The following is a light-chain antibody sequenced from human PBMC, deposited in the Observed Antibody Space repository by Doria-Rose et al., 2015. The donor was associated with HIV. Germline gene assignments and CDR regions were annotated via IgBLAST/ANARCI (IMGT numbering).Light chain of an antibody. CDR1: KLGDKY. CDR3: QAWDSSTSSYV. CDR2: QDT. V-gene: IGLV3-1*01. J-gene: IGLJ1*01. Sequence: SYELIQLPSVSVSPGQTVSITCSGDKLGDKYACWFQQKPGQSPVLVIYQDTKRPSGIPERFSGSNSGNTATLTISGTQAMDEADYYCQAWDSSTSSYVFGTGTKVTVL.